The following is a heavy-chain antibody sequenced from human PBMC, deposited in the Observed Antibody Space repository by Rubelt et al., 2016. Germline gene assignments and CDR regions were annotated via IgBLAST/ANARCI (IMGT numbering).Heavy chain of an antibody. CDR2: ISSNGGGT. CDR3: ARTSYSSSSDYFDY. J-gene: IGHJ4*02. V-gene: IGHV3-64*01. D-gene: IGHD6-6*01. Sequence: ATGRGLEYVSAISSNGGGTYYANSVKGRFTISRDNSKNTLYLQMGSLRAEDMAVYYCARTSYSSSSDYFDYWGQGTLVTVPS.